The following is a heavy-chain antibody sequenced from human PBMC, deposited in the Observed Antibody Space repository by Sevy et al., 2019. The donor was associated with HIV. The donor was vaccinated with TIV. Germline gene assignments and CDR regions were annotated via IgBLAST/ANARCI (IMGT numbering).Heavy chain of an antibody. V-gene: IGHV3-7*01. Sequence: GGSLRLSCAASGFTFSAYLMNWVRQAPGKGLEWVANIKSDGSDKHYVDSVEGRFTISRDNAKNSLYLQMNSLRVEDTAVYYCAQETVGRFDSWGQGTLVTVSS. CDR3: AQETVGRFDS. CDR2: IKSDGSDK. D-gene: IGHD3-16*01. J-gene: IGHJ4*02. CDR1: GFTFSAYL.